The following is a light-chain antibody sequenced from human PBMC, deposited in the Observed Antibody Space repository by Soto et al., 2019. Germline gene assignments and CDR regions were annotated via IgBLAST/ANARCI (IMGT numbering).Light chain of an antibody. J-gene: IGLJ2*01. V-gene: IGLV2-8*01. CDR2: EVS. CDR3: SSYAGSNRAV. CDR1: SSDVGGYNY. Sequence: QSALTQPPSASGSPGQSGTISCTGTSSDVGGYNYVSWYQQHPGKAPKLMIYEVSKRPSGVPDRFSGSKSGNTASLTVSGLQAEDEADYYCSSYAGSNRAVFGGGTKLTVL.